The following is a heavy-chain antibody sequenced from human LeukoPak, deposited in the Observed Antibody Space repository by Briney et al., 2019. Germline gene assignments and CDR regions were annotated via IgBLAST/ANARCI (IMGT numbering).Heavy chain of an antibody. CDR2: IYPGDSDT. Sequence: GESLKISCKGSGYSFTSYWIGWVRQMPGKGLEWMGIIYPGDSDTRYSPSFQGQVTISADKSISTAYLQWSSLKASDTAMYYCARHSGGGDYYDSSGYYEGLGYWGQGTLVTVSS. D-gene: IGHD3-22*01. J-gene: IGHJ4*02. CDR1: GYSFTSYW. V-gene: IGHV5-51*01. CDR3: ARHSGGGDYYDSSGYYEGLGY.